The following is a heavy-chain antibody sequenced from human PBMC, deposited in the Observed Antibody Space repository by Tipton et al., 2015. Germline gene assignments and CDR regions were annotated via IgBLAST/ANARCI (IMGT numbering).Heavy chain of an antibody. D-gene: IGHD4/OR15-4a*01. CDR3: VRGGAGAVDC. Sequence: TLSLTCTVSGDSISSDYWSWIRQPPGRGLEWIGYIFYNVSTRYNPSLKSRVTLSEDTSKNQFSLKLKSVTAADTAVYYCVRGGAGAVDCWGQGTVVTVSS. V-gene: IGHV4-59*01. J-gene: IGHJ4*02. CDR1: GDSISSDY. CDR2: IFYNVST.